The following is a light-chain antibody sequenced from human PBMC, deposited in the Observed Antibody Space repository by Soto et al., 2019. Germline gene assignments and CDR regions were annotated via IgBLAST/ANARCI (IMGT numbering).Light chain of an antibody. CDR2: DVT. CDR1: SSDIGAYDY. J-gene: IGLJ2*01. V-gene: IGLV2-11*01. CDR3: CSFAGSYKVV. Sequence: QSALTQPRSVSGSPGQSDTISCTGTSSDIGAYDYVSWYRQHPGKAPKLIIYDVTKGPSGVPDRFSGSKSGNTASLTISRLQAEDEAEYYCCSFAGSYKVVFGGGTQLTVL.